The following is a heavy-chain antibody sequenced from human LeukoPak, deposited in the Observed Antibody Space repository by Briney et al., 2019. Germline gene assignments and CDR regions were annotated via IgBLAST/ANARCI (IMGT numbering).Heavy chain of an antibody. CDR1: GGSIGSSYYY. Sequence: ASETLSLTCTVSGGSIGSSYYYWGWIRQPPGKGLEWIGSIYDSGSTYYNPSLKSRVTISVDTSKNQFSLKLSSVTAADTAVYYCARTTYYYGSGIDYWGQGTLVTVSS. J-gene: IGHJ4*02. V-gene: IGHV4-39*01. CDR3: ARTTYYYGSGIDY. CDR2: IYDSGST. D-gene: IGHD3-10*01.